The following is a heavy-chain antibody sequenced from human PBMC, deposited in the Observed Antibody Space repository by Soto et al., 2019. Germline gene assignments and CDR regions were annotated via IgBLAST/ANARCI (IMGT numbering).Heavy chain of an antibody. Sequence: ASVKVSCTASGYTFTSYAMHWVRQAPGQRLEWMGWINAGNGNTKYSQKFQGRFTISRDNSKNTLYLQMGSLRAEDMAVYYCARDRSYGDYVFDYWGQGTLVTVSS. CDR3: ARDRSYGDYVFDY. CDR1: GYTFTSYA. J-gene: IGHJ4*02. CDR2: INAGNGNT. V-gene: IGHV1-3*03. D-gene: IGHD4-17*01.